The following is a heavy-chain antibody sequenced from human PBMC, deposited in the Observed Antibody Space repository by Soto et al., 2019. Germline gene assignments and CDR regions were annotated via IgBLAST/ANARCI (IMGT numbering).Heavy chain of an antibody. J-gene: IGHJ6*02. D-gene: IGHD1-26*01. CDR3: ARIVGATPPYYYGMDV. V-gene: IGHV1-69*13. CDR2: IIPIFGTA. Sequence: SVKVSCKASGGTFSSYAISWVRQAPGQGLEWMGGIIPIFGTANYAQKFQGRVTITADESTSTAYMELSSLRSEDTAVYYCARIVGATPPYYYGMDVWGQGTTVTVSS. CDR1: GGTFSSYA.